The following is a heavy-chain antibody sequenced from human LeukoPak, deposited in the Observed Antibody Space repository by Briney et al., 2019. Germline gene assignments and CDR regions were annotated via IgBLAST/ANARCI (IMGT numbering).Heavy chain of an antibody. V-gene: IGHV3-21*04. CDR3: AKDRDGYNSGAFDI. CDR1: GFTFSSYS. D-gene: IGHD5-24*01. J-gene: IGHJ3*02. Sequence: GGSLRLSCAASGFTFSSYSMNWVRQAPGKGLEWVSSISSSSSYIYYADSVKGRFTISRDNAKNSLYLQMSSLRAEDTAVYYCAKDRDGYNSGAFDIWGQGTMVTVSS. CDR2: ISSSSSYI.